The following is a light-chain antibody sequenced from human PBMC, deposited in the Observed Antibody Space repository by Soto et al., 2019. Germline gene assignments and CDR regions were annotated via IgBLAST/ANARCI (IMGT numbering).Light chain of an antibody. CDR1: SSDVGGNKY. CDR2: DVS. Sequence: LTQPASVSGSPGQSITISCTGTSSDVGGNKYVSWYQHYPGKAPKLMICDVSNRPSGVSNRFSGSKSGNTASLTISGLQAEDEADFYCSAFTGTTYVFGTGTKVTVL. CDR3: SAFTGTTYV. J-gene: IGLJ1*01. V-gene: IGLV2-14*03.